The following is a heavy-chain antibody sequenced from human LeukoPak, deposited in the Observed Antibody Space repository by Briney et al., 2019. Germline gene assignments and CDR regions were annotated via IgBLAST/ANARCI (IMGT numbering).Heavy chain of an antibody. CDR3: ARGSSSWYAY. V-gene: IGHV3-48*03. CDR1: GFTVSSFE. Sequence: GGSLRLSCAASGFTVSSFEMNWVRQAPGKGLEWVSYISSSGSTTYYAASVKGRFTISRDIAKNSLYLQMNSLRAEDTAVYYCARGSSSWYAYWGQGTLVTVSS. D-gene: IGHD6-13*01. J-gene: IGHJ4*02. CDR2: ISSSGSTT.